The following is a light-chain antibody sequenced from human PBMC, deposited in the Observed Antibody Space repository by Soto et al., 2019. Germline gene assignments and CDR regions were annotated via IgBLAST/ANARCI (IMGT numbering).Light chain of an antibody. J-gene: IGKJ5*01. CDR3: HHYSIRPQFT. CDR1: QGVPSR. V-gene: IGKV3-15*01. CDR2: GAS. Sequence: IVVIHSPPTLSASTGEAFTLSCRASQGVPSRIAWYQHKPSHAPRLLIYGASTRATGVPARCCGSGSGTEFTLTNSSLLSDDVAVYYCHHYSIRPQFTFGQGT.